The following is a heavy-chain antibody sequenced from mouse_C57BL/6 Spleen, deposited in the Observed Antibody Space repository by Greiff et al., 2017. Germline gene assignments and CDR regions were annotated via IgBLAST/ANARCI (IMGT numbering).Heavy chain of an antibody. CDR3: EIGSNYSAWFAY. CDR2: IDPSDSYT. D-gene: IGHD2-5*01. Sequence: QVQLQQPGAELVRPGTSVKLSCKASGYTFTSYWMHWVKQRPGQGLEWIGVIDPSDSYTNYNQKFKGKATLTVATSSSTAYMQLSSLTSEDSAVYYCEIGSNYSAWFAYWGQGTLVTVSA. J-gene: IGHJ3*01. V-gene: IGHV1-59*01. CDR1: GYTFTSYW.